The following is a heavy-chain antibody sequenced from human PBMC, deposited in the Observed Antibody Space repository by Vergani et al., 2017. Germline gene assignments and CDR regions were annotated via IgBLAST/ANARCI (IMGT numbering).Heavy chain of an antibody. J-gene: IGHJ6*02. D-gene: IGHD3-9*01. CDR2: IIPILGIA. CDR1: GGTFSSYA. Sequence: QVQLVQSGAEVKKPGSSVKVSCKASGGTFSSYAISWVRQAPGQGLEWMGRIIPILGIANYAQKFQGRVTITADKSTSTAYMELSSLRSEDTAVYYCAIENYDILTGYAPTYYYGMDVWGQGTTVTVSS. V-gene: IGHV1-69*04. CDR3: AIENYDILTGYAPTYYYGMDV.